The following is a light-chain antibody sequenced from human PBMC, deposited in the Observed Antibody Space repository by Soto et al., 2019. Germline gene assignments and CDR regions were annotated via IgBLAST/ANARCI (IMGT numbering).Light chain of an antibody. CDR1: QSVSSSY. CDR3: QQYGSSPPVT. Sequence: EIVLTQSPGTLSLSPGERATLSCRASQSVSSSYLAWYQQKPGQAPRLLIYGASGRATGIPDRFSGSGSGTDFPLTISRLEPEDFEVYYCQQYGSSPPVTFGQGTRLEIK. V-gene: IGKV3-20*01. J-gene: IGKJ5*01. CDR2: GAS.